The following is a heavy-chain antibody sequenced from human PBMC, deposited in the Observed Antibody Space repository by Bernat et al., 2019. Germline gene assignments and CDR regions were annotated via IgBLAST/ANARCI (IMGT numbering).Heavy chain of an antibody. CDR2: IVVGSGNT. J-gene: IGHJ6*04. CDR3: AADPSPRYYYGSRADV. D-gene: IGHD3-10*01. CDR1: GFTFTSSA. Sequence: QMQLVQSGPAVKKPGTSVKVSCKASGFTFTSSAVQWVRQARGQRLEWIGWIVVGSGNTNYAQKFQERVTITRDMSTSTAYMELSSLRSEDTAVYYCAADPSPRYYYGSRADVWGKGTTVTVSS. V-gene: IGHV1-58*01.